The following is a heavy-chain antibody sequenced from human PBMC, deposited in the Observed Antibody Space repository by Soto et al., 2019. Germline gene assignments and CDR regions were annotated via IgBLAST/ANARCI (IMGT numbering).Heavy chain of an antibody. V-gene: IGHV4-34*01. Sequence: QVQLQQWGAGLLKPSETLSLTCAVYGGSFSGYYWSWIRQPPGKGLEWIGEINHSGSTNYNPSLKSRVTISVDTSKNQFSLKLSSVTAADTAVYYCARGIAVAGQTGYYFDYWGQGTLVTVSS. J-gene: IGHJ4*02. CDR2: INHSGST. CDR1: GGSFSGYY. CDR3: ARGIAVAGQTGYYFDY. D-gene: IGHD6-19*01.